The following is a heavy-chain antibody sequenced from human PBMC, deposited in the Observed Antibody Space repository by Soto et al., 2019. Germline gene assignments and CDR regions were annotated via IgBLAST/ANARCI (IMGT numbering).Heavy chain of an antibody. CDR3: ARSPRTYSSSFY. V-gene: IGHV1-18*01. Sequence: ASVKVSCKASGYTFTSCGISWVRQAPGQGLEWMGWISAYNGNTNYAQKLQGRVTMTTDTSTSTAYMELRSLRSDDTAVYYCARSPRTYSSSFYWGQGTLVTVSS. CDR1: GYTFTSCG. D-gene: IGHD6-6*01. CDR2: ISAYNGNT. J-gene: IGHJ4*02.